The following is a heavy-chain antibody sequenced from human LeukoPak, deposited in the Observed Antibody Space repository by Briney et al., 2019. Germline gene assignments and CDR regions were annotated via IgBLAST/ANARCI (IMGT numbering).Heavy chain of an antibody. CDR1: GGSISSYY. D-gene: IGHD6-19*01. V-gene: IGHV4-59*08. CDR3: ARQSGWYYFDY. J-gene: IGHJ4*02. CDR2: IYYSGST. Sequence: SETLSLTCTVSGGSISSYYWSWLRQPPGKGLEWIGYIYYSGSTNYNPSLKSRVTISVDTSKNQFSLKLSSVTAADTAVYYCARQSGWYYFDYWGQGTLVTVSS.